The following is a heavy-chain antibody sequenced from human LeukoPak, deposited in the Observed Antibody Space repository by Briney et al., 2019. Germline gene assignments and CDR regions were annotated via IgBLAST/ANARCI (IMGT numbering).Heavy chain of an antibody. CDR1: GYTFTGYF. CDR3: ARLTGATQFDY. Sequence: SVKVSCKASGYTFTGYFMHWLRQAPGQGLEWMGWLKPNSGGTKYAQKFQGRVTMTWDTSITTAYMELIGLRSDDTAVYYCARLTGATQFDYWGQGTLVTVSS. D-gene: IGHD1-26*01. V-gene: IGHV1-2*02. CDR2: LKPNSGGT. J-gene: IGHJ4*02.